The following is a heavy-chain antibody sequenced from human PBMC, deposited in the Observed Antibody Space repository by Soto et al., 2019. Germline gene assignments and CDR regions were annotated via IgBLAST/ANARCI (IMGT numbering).Heavy chain of an antibody. V-gene: IGHV4-31*03. CDR1: GGSISGGGYY. J-gene: IGHJ4*02. D-gene: IGHD6-6*01. CDR2: IYYSGST. CDR3: ARGHIAAQPDY. Sequence: PSEPLSLTCNVSGGSISGGGYYCSWIRQHPGKGLEWIGYIYYSGSTYYNPSLKSRVTISVDTSKNQFSLKLSSVTAADTAVYYCARGHIAAQPDYWGQGTLVTVSS.